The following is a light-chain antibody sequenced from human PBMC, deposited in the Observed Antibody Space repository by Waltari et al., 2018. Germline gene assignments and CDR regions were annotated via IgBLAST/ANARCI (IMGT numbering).Light chain of an antibody. J-gene: IGKJ2*01. V-gene: IGKV1-5*03. CDR2: MTS. CDR1: QSVGTW. CDR3: QQYSSFST. Sequence: DLPMTQSPSTLSASVGDRVTLSCRASQSVGTWLAWYQQKPGKAPKLLIYMTSTLESGVPSRFSGSGSGTEFTLTISSLQPDDFATYSCQQYSSFSTFGQGTKL.